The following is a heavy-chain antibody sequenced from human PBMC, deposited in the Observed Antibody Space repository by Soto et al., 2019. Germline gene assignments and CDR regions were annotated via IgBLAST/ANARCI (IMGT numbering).Heavy chain of an antibody. V-gene: IGHV1-69*12. J-gene: IGHJ5*02. CDR3: AREEGYCISTSCERDWCDP. D-gene: IGHD2-2*01. CDR2: IIPIFGTA. Sequence: QVQLVQSGAEVKKPGSSVKVSCKASGGTFSSYAISWVRQAPGQGLEWMGGIIPIFGTANYAQKFQGRVTITADESTSTAYMELSSLRSEDTAVYYCAREEGYCISTSCERDWCDPWGQGPLVTVSS. CDR1: GGTFSSYA.